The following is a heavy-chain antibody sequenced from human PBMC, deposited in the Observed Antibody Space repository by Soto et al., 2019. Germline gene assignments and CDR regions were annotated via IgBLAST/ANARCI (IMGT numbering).Heavy chain of an antibody. J-gene: IGHJ6*02. CDR1: GDSVSSNSAA. D-gene: IGHD3-22*01. CDR2: TYYRSKWYN. CDR3: AREDYYESSGGMDV. Sequence: SQTLSLTCATSGDSVSSNSAAWSWIRQSPSRGLEWLGRTYYRSKWYNDFAVSLKSRLTINPDTLKNQFSLLLNSVTPEDTAVYYCAREDYYESSGGMDVWGQGTAVTVSS. V-gene: IGHV6-1*01.